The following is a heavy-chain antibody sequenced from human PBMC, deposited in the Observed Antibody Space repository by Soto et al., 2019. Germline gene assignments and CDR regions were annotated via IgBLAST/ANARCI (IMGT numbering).Heavy chain of an antibody. CDR2: VSPKTGET. D-gene: IGHD2-15*01. Sequence: QVQLVQSGSEVKKPGASVTVSCKASGYPFTGYYIHWVRQAPGQGPEWMGWVSPKTGETNYVQKFQGRVTMTPEKSTSTAYLELTRLRSDDTAVYYCARKPMWRQVAQDYGMDVWGHRTTVTVS. CDR3: ARKPMWRQVAQDYGMDV. J-gene: IGHJ6*02. V-gene: IGHV1-2*02. CDR1: GYPFTGYY.